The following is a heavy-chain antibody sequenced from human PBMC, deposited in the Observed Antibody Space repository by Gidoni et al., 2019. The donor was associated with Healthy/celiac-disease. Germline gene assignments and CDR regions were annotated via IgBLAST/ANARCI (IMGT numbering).Heavy chain of an antibody. CDR3: AKDAWSYSSSLLCGMDV. CDR2: ISWNSGSI. CDR1: GLHFDDYA. J-gene: IGHJ6*02. D-gene: IGHD6-6*01. Sequence: EVQLVESGGGLVQPGRSLRLSCAASGLHFDDYAMHLVRQAPGKGLEWVSVISWNSGSIGYADSVKGRFTISRDNAKNSLYLQMNSLRAEDTALYYCAKDAWSYSSSLLCGMDVWGQGTTVTVSS. V-gene: IGHV3-9*01.